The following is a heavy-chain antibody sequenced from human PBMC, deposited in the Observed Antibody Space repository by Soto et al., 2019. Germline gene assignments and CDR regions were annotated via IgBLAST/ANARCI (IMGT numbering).Heavy chain of an antibody. CDR3: ARAGTIFGVVHRSYSIDY. V-gene: IGHV4-59*01. CDR1: GGSISSYY. J-gene: IGHJ4*02. Sequence: SETLSLTCTVSGGSISSYYWSWIRQPPGKGLEWIGYIYYSGSTNYNPSLKSRVTISVDTSKNQFSLKLSSVTAADTAVYYCARAGTIFGVVHRSYSIDYWGQGTLVTVSS. D-gene: IGHD3-3*01. CDR2: IYYSGST.